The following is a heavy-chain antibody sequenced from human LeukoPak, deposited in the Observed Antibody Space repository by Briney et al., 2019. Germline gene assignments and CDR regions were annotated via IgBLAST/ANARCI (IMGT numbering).Heavy chain of an antibody. J-gene: IGHJ4*02. D-gene: IGHD5-18*01. CDR3: ATGPGPTAMVTGLLDY. V-gene: IGHV1-24*01. CDR1: GYTLTELS. CDR2: FDPEDGET. Sequence: ASVKVSCKVSGYTLTELSMHWVRQAPGKGLEWMGGFDPEDGETIYAQKFQGRVTMTEDTSTDTAYMELSSLRSEDTAVYYCATGPGPTAMVTGLLDYWGQGTLVTVSS.